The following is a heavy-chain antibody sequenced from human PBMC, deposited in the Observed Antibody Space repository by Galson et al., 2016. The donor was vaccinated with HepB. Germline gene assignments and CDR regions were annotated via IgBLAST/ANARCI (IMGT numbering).Heavy chain of an antibody. Sequence: ETLSLTCVVSGGPFSGNYWNWIRQFPGKGLEWIGDINHSGYTNHNPSLKSRVSISVDTSKKEFSLTVSSVTAADTAVYYCAGAPRRFLYYGLDVWGQGTTVIVSS. V-gene: IGHV4-34*01. CDR2: INHSGYT. CDR1: GGPFSGNY. CDR3: AGAPRRFLYYGLDV. J-gene: IGHJ6*02. D-gene: IGHD3-3*01.